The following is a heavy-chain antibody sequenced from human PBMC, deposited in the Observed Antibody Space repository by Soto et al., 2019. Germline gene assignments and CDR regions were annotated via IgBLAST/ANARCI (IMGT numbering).Heavy chain of an antibody. CDR1: GGTFSSYA. D-gene: IGHD3-22*01. J-gene: IGHJ5*02. CDR3: ASTVIGGGGWNWFAP. CDR2: IIPIFGTA. Sequence: QVQLVQSGAEVKKPGSSVKVSCKASGGTFSSYAISWVRQAPGQGLEWMGGIIPIFGTANYAQKFQGRVTITADESTSTADMELSSLRSEDTAVYYCASTVIGGGGWNWFAPWGQGTLVTVSS. V-gene: IGHV1-69*01.